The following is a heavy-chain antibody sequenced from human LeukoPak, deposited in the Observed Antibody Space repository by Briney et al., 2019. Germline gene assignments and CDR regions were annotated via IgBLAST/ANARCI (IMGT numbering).Heavy chain of an antibody. CDR3: AKGGQQLASGWFDP. D-gene: IGHD6-13*01. CDR1: GFTFSSYG. V-gene: IGHV3-30*18. Sequence: PGRSLRLSCAASGFTFSSYGMHWVRQAPGKGLEWVAVISYDGSNKYYADSVKGRFTISRDNSRNTLYLRMNSLRAEDTAVYYCAKGGQQLASGWFDPWGQGTLVTVSS. CDR2: ISYDGSNK. J-gene: IGHJ5*02.